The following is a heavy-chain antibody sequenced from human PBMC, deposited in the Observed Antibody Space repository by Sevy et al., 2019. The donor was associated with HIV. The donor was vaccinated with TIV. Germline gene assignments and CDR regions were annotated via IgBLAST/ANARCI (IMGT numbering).Heavy chain of an antibody. Sequence: SETLSLTCTVSGGSISSSSYYWGWIRQPPGKGLEWIGSIYYSGSTYYNPSLKSRVTISVDTSKNQFSLKLSSVTAADTAVYYCARRELNKQWLAPIDYWGQGTLVTVSS. V-gene: IGHV4-39*01. D-gene: IGHD6-19*01. CDR2: IYYSGST. CDR3: ARRELNKQWLAPIDY. J-gene: IGHJ4*02. CDR1: GGSISSSSYY.